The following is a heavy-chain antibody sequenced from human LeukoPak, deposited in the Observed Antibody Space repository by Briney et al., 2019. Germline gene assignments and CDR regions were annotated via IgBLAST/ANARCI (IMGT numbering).Heavy chain of an antibody. Sequence: SETLSLTCTVSGGSISSYYWSWIRQPPGKGLEWIGYIYYSGTTNYNPSLKSQVTISVHTSKNQFSLKLSSVTAADTAVYYCARGVYIAAAQYGYWGQGTLVTVSS. D-gene: IGHD6-13*01. V-gene: IGHV4-59*01. CDR3: ARGVYIAAAQYGY. CDR1: GGSISSYY. J-gene: IGHJ4*02. CDR2: IYYSGTT.